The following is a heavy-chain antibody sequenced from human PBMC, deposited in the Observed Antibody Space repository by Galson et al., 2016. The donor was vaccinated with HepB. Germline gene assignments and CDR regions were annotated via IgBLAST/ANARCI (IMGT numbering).Heavy chain of an antibody. J-gene: IGHJ4*02. D-gene: IGHD6-19*01. Sequence: SLRLSCAASGFTFSNYGMSWVRQAPGKGLEWVSHISGSGGVTYYADSVKGRFTISRDDSQNTLYLQMNSLRAEDTAVYYCARVRWLEPLDYWGQGTLVTVAA. CDR2: ISGSGGVT. CDR3: ARVRWLEPLDY. V-gene: IGHV3-23*01. CDR1: GFTFSNYG.